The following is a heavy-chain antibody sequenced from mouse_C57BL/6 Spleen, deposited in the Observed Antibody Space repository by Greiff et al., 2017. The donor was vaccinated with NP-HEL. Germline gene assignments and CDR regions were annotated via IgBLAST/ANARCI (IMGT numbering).Heavy chain of an antibody. CDR3: AREGGNYEGYWYFDV. CDR1: GYSITSGYY. D-gene: IGHD2-1*01. CDR2: ISYDGSN. Sequence: EVHLMESGPGLVKPSQSLSLTCSVTGYSITSGYYWNWIRQFPGNKLEWMGYISYDGSNNYNPSLKNRIFITRDTSKNQFFLKLNSVTTEDTATYYCAREGGNYEGYWYFDVWGTGTTVTVSS. J-gene: IGHJ1*03. V-gene: IGHV3-6*01.